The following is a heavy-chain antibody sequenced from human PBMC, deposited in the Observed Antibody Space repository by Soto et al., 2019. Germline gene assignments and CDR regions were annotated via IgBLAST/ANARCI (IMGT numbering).Heavy chain of an antibody. CDR1: GFSLSTSGMC. CDR3: AHRLWGSSPPYYMDV. V-gene: IGHV2-70*12. CDR2: IDWDDDK. Sequence: SGPTLVNPTQTLTLTCTFSGFSLSTSGMCVSWIRQPPGKALEWLARIDWDDDKYYSTSLKTRLTISKDTSKNQVVLTMTNMDPVDTATYYCAHRLWGSSPPYYMDVWGKGTTVPVSS. J-gene: IGHJ6*03. D-gene: IGHD6-13*01.